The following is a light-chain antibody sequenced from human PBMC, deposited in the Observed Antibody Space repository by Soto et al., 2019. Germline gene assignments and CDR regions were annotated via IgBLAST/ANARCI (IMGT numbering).Light chain of an antibody. J-gene: IGKJ2*01. CDR2: GTS. CDR3: QQYGSSPPYT. CDR1: QSGSGTY. V-gene: IGKV3-20*01. Sequence: EIVLTQSPGTLSLSPGERATLSCSASQSGSGTYLAWYQQKPGQAPRLLISGTSRRATGIPDRFSGSGSGTDFTLTISSLEPEDFAVYYCQQYGSSPPYTFGQGTKVDIK.